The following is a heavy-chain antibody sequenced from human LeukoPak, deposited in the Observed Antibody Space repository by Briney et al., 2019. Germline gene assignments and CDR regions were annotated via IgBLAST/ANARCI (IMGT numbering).Heavy chain of an antibody. CDR3: ARDEGAADAFDI. CDR1: GYTFTSYA. D-gene: IGHD1-26*01. CDR2: INAGNGNT. Sequence: ASAKVSCKASGYTFTSYAMHWVRQAPGQRLEWMGWINAGNGNTKYSQKFQGRVTITRDTSASTAYMELSSLRSEDTAVYYCARDEGAADAFDIWGQGTMVTVSS. J-gene: IGHJ3*02. V-gene: IGHV1-3*01.